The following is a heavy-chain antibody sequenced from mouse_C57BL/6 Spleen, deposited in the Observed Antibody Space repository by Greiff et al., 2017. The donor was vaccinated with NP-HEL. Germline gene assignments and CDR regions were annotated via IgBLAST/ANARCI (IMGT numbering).Heavy chain of an antibody. CDR3: ARRDYGSSP. V-gene: IGHV3-6*01. D-gene: IGHD1-1*01. CDR2: ISYDGSN. CDR1: GYSITSGYY. J-gene: IGHJ3*01. Sequence: VQLQQSGPGLVKPSQSLSLTCSVTGYSITSGYYWNWIRQFPGNKLEWMGYISYDGSNNYNPSLKNRISITRDTSKNQFFLKLNSVTTEDTATYYCARRDYGSSPWGQGTLVTVSA.